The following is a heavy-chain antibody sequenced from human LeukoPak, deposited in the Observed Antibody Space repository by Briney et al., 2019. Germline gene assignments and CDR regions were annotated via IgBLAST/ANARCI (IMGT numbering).Heavy chain of an antibody. V-gene: IGHV3-9*01. J-gene: IGHJ3*02. D-gene: IGHD6-13*01. Sequence: GRSLRLSCAASGFTFDDYAMHWVRQAPGKGLEWVSGISWNSGSIGYADSVKGRFTISRDNAKNSLYLQMNSLRAEDTALYYCAKDRVAAAGTRSAFDIWGQGTMVTVSS. CDR3: AKDRVAAAGTRSAFDI. CDR1: GFTFDDYA. CDR2: ISWNSGSI.